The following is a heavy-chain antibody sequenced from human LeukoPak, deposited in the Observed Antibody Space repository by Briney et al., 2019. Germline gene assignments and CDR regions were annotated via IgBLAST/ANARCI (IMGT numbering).Heavy chain of an antibody. V-gene: IGHV4-59*01. CDR2: IYYSGST. CDR1: GGSTSSYY. Sequence: PSETLSLTCTVSGGSTSSYYWSWIRQPPGKGLEWIGYIYYSGSTNYNPSLKSRVTISVDTSKNQFSLKLSSVTAADTAVYYCARLRGQQLAPDYYYYYGMDVWGKGTTVTVSS. J-gene: IGHJ6*04. D-gene: IGHD6-13*01. CDR3: ARLRGQQLAPDYYYYYGMDV.